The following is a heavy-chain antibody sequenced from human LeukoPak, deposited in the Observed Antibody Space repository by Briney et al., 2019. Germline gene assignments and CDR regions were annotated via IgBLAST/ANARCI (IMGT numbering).Heavy chain of an antibody. CDR1: GYSFTSYW. V-gene: IGHV5-51*01. CDR2: IYPGDSDT. D-gene: IGHD3-9*01. CDR3: ARQADLLRHFDSLLPGTDFDY. J-gene: IGHJ4*02. Sequence: HGESLKISCKGSGYSFTSYWIGWVRQLPGKGLEWMGIIYPGDSDTRYSPSFQGQVTISADKSISTAYLQWSSLKASDTAMYYCARQADLLRHFDSLLPGTDFDYWGQGTLVTVSS.